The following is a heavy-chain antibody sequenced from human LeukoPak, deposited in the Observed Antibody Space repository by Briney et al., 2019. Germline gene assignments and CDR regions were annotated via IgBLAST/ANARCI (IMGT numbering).Heavy chain of an antibody. Sequence: GGSLRLSCTASGFTFGDYGMSWVRQAPGRGLEWVGVIRSKPYGGTTEYAASVKGRFTISRDDFKSVAYLQMNSLKTEDTAVYYCTSGPTGYCSGGSCYSGYYYGMDVWGRGTTVTVSS. CDR3: TSGPTGYCSGGSCYSGYYYGMDV. J-gene: IGHJ6*02. CDR2: IRSKPYGGTT. CDR1: GFTFGDYG. V-gene: IGHV3-49*04. D-gene: IGHD2-15*01.